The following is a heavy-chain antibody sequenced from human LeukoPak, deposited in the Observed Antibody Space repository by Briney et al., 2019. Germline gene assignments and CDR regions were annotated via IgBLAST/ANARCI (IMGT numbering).Heavy chain of an antibody. CDR3: ARGNSLTYDF. CDR1: GGSIRNNY. D-gene: IGHD4-23*01. V-gene: IGHV4-59*08. CDR2: VYHSGTT. J-gene: IGHJ4*02. Sequence: SETLSLTCTVAGGSIRNNYWSWIRQPPGKGLEWIGYVYHSGTTTYNPSLKSRVIISIDTSKNQFSLNLTSVTAADTAMYYCARGNSLTYDFWGQGTLVSVSS.